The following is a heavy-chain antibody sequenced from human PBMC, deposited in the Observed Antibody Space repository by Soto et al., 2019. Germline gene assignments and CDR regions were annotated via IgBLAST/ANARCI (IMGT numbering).Heavy chain of an antibody. J-gene: IGHJ4*02. CDR3: ARLDSSGYHLFDY. CDR1: GYSFTSYW. V-gene: IGHV5-51*01. CDR2: IYPGDSET. D-gene: IGHD3-22*01. Sequence: GESLKISCKGSGYSFTSYWIGWVRQMPGKGLEWGGTIYPGDSETTYSPSFQGHVTISADKSIRTAHLQWTSLKATDTAMYYCARLDSSGYHLFDYWGQGXLVTVYS.